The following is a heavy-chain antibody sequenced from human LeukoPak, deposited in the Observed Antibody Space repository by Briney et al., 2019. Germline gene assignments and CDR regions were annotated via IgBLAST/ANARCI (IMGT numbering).Heavy chain of an antibody. CDR3: AKYGVVITLAYYYYMDV. CDR2: ISGSGGST. Sequence: GGSLRLSCAASGFTFSSYAMSWVRQAPGKGLEWVLAISGSGGSTYYADSVKGRFTISRDNSKNTLYLQMNSLRAEDTVVYYCAKYGVVITLAYYYYMDVWGKGTTVTVSS. D-gene: IGHD3-3*01. J-gene: IGHJ6*03. CDR1: GFTFSSYA. V-gene: IGHV3-23*01.